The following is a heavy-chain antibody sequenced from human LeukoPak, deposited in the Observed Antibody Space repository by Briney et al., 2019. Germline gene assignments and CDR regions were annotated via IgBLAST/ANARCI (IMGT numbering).Heavy chain of an antibody. CDR1: GYSFTTYW. D-gene: IGHD6-13*01. CDR2: IYPGDYHT. J-gene: IGHJ4*02. CDR3: STSNSSSWYRMDY. Sequence: GESLKISCKGSGYSFTTYWIAWVRQMPGKGLEWMGIIYPGDYHTRYSPSFQGQVTISADQSITTAYLQWSSLKASDTAMYYCSTSNSSSWYRMDYWGQGTQVTVSS. V-gene: IGHV5-51*01.